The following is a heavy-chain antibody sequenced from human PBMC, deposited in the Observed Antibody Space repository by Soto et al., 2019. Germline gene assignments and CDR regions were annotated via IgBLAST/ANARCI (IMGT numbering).Heavy chain of an antibody. CDR1: GGSISSYY. J-gene: IGHJ6*02. Sequence: QVQLQESGPGLVKPSETLSLTCTVTGGSISSYYWSWIRQPAGKGLEWIGRIYTSGSTNYNPSLKSRVTTSVDTSKNQFSLKLSSVTAADTAVYYCARTVESEDYYYGMDVWGQGTTVTVSS. CDR2: IYTSGST. D-gene: IGHD3-3*01. V-gene: IGHV4-4*07. CDR3: ARTVESEDYYYGMDV.